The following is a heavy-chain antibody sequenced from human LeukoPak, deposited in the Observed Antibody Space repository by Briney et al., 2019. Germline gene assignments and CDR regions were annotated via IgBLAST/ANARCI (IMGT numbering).Heavy chain of an antibody. V-gene: IGHV4-39*01. CDR2: IYYSGST. D-gene: IGHD6-19*01. CDR3: ARQEYSSGWYNFDY. CDR1: GGSISSSSYY. J-gene: IGHJ4*02. Sequence: PSETLSLTCTVSGGSISSSSYYWGWIRQPPGKGLEWIGSIYYSGSTYYNPSLKSRVTISVDTSKNQFSLKLSSVTAADTAVYYCARQEYSSGWYNFDYWGQGTLVTVSS.